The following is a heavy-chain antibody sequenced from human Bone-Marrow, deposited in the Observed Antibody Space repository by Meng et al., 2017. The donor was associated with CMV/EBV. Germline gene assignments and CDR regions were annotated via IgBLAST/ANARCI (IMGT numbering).Heavy chain of an antibody. CDR1: GYTFTGYY. V-gene: IGHV3-23*01. D-gene: IGHD4-23*01. CDR2: ISGSGGST. Sequence: SCKASGYTFTGYYMHWVRQAPGKGLEWVSAISGSGGSTYYADSVKGRFTISRDNSKNTLYLQMNTLRAEDTAVYFCAKDLPRRGGNSLSSFDYWGQGTLVTVSS. J-gene: IGHJ4*02. CDR3: AKDLPRRGGNSLSSFDY.